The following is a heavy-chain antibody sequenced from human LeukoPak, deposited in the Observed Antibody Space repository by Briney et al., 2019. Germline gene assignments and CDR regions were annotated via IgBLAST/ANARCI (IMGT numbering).Heavy chain of an antibody. CDR3: ARGHSSTYYYGSGSYYFDY. V-gene: IGHV4-61*01. CDR1: GGSVSSGSYY. CDR2: IYYSGST. Sequence: PSETLSLTCTVSGGSVSSGSYYWSWIRQPPGKGLEWIGYIYYSGSTNYNPSLKSRVTISVDTSKNQFSLKLSPVTAADTAVYYCARGHSSTYYYGSGSYYFDYWGQGTLVTVSS. D-gene: IGHD3-10*01. J-gene: IGHJ4*02.